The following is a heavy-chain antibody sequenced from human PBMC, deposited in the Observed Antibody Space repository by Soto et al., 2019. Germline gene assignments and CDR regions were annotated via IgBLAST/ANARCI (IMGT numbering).Heavy chain of an antibody. D-gene: IGHD2-2*01. CDR1: GFTFSSYA. CDR3: AKDKGGGIVVVPAAKGGMDV. V-gene: IGHV3-23*01. CDR2: ISGSGGST. Sequence: GSLRLSCAASGFTFSSYAMSWVRQAPGKGLEWVSAISGSGGSTYYADSVKGRFTISRDNSKNTLYLQMNSLRAEDTAVYYCAKDKGGGIVVVPAAKGGMDVWGQGTTVTVSS. J-gene: IGHJ6*02.